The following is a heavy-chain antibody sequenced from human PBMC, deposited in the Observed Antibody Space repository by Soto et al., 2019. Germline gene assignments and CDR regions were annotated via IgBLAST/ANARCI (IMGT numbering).Heavy chain of an antibody. D-gene: IGHD6-13*01. CDR2: INWNSGSI. Sequence: LRLSCAASGFTFDDYAMHWVRQVPGKGLEWVSGINWNSGSIGYGDSVKGRFAISRDNAKNSLHLQMNSLSAEDTAFYYCVKDESINWYSGHFRHWGQGTLVTVSS. V-gene: IGHV3-9*01. CDR1: GFTFDDYA. CDR3: VKDESINWYSGHFRH. J-gene: IGHJ1*01.